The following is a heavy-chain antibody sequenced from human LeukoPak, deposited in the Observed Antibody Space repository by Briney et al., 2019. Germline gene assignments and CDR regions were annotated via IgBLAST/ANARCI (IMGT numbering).Heavy chain of an antibody. D-gene: IGHD6-19*01. J-gene: IGHJ4*02. CDR2: IRPYRGDT. V-gene: IGHV1-18*01. Sequence: APVNVSYKASRYIFPPSAISRVRQSPGHGLGWRGWIRPYRGDTKYAQKIQGRGRMTTNTTTSTAHIELTKLRSDNTAVYYCPKSSRDWYGLPDYWGQGTLVTVSS. CDR1: RYIFPPSA. CDR3: PKSSRDWYGLPDY.